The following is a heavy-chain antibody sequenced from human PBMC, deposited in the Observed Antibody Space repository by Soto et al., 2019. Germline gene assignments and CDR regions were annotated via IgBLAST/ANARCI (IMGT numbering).Heavy chain of an antibody. CDR2: INHSGST. J-gene: IGHJ4*02. D-gene: IGHD5-12*01. CDR3: ARAPQIVAMGRSFDY. V-gene: IGHV4-34*01. CDR1: GGSFSGYS. Sequence: SETLSLTCAVYGGSFSGYSWNWIRQPPGKGLEWIGEINHSGSTNYNPSLKSRVTISLDTSKNQFSLRLTSLTAADTAVYFCARAPQIVAMGRSFDYSGQGILVTVSS.